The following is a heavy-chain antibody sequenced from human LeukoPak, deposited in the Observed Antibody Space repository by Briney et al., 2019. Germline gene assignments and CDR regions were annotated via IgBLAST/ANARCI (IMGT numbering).Heavy chain of an antibody. D-gene: IGHD6-19*01. CDR2: ISSSSSTI. CDR3: ARVRSGWDYDAFDI. CDR1: GFTFTNYP. J-gene: IGHJ3*02. V-gene: IGHV3-48*01. Sequence: GGSLRLSCATSGFTFTNYPMTWVRQAPGKGLEWVSYISSSSSTIYYADSVKGRFTISRDNAKNSLYLQMNSLRAEDTAVYYCARVRSGWDYDAFDIWGQGTMVTVSS.